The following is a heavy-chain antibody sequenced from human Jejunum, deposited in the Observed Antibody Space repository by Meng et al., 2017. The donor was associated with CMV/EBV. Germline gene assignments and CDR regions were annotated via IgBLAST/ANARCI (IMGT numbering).Heavy chain of an antibody. CDR2: ITSDGNTK. CDR3: VRHLLNRYTNIDY. Sequence: SGVTIDIYEMNWVRQAPGRGPEWVSLITSDGNTKYYADSVEGRFTISRDNAKNSLLLQMSNLRAEDTAVYYCVRHLLNRYTNIDYWGQGTLVTVSS. D-gene: IGHD5-18*01. V-gene: IGHV3-48*03. J-gene: IGHJ4*02. CDR1: GVTIDIYE.